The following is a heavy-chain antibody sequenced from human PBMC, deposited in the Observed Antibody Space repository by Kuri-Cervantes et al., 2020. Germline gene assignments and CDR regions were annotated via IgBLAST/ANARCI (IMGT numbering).Heavy chain of an antibody. D-gene: IGHD2-15*01. CDR2: INPNSGGT. CDR3: ARVHCSGGSCYDYYYYYMDV. Sequence: ASVKVSCKASGYTFTGYYMHWVRQAPGQGLEWMGWINPNSGGTNYAQKFQGWVTMTRDTSASTAYMELSSLRSEDTAVYYCARVHCSGGSCYDYYYYYMDVWGKGTTVTVSS. V-gene: IGHV1-2*04. J-gene: IGHJ6*03. CDR1: GYTFTGYY.